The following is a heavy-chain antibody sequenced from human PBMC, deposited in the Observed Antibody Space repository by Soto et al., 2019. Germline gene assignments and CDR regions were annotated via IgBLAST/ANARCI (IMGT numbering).Heavy chain of an antibody. J-gene: IGHJ3*02. CDR3: ARLGDIFTSYDAFDI. V-gene: IGHV4-61*01. D-gene: IGHD3-9*01. Sequence: QVQLQESGPGLVKPSETLSLTCTVSGGSVSSSNYYWSWIRQPPGKGLEWIAYIHENGGTNYFPSLKGQVTLSNDTSENQFSLNLSSVTAADTAVDYFARLGDIFTSYDAFDIWGQGTMVTVSS. CDR1: GGSVSSSNYY. CDR2: IHENGGT.